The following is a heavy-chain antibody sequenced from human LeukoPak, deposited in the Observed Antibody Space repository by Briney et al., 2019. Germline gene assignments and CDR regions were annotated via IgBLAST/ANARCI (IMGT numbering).Heavy chain of an antibody. CDR1: GGSISSYY. J-gene: IGHJ4*02. CDR2: IYYSGST. Sequence: ETLSLTCTVSGGSISSYYWSWIRQPPGKGLEWIGYIYYSGSTNYNPSLKSRVTISVDTSKNQFSLKLSSVTAADTAVYYCARHASYDSSGYLFDYWGQGTLVTVSS. CDR3: ARHASYDSSGYLFDY. V-gene: IGHV4-59*08. D-gene: IGHD3-22*01.